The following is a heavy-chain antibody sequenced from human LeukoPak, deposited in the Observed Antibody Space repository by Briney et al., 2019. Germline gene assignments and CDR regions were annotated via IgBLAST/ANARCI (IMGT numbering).Heavy chain of an antibody. CDR3: AKRLLVGTAYYSLMATPFDY. V-gene: IGHV3-23*01. J-gene: IGHJ4*02. D-gene: IGHD3/OR15-3a*01. CDR1: GFTFSTYA. CDR2: ISGSGGTT. Sequence: PGGSLRLSCAASGFTFSTYAMSWVRQAPGKGLEWVSAISGSGGTTYYADSVKGRFTISRDNSKNTLYLQMNSLRAEDTAVYYCAKRLLVGTAYYSLMATPFDYWGQGTLVTVSS.